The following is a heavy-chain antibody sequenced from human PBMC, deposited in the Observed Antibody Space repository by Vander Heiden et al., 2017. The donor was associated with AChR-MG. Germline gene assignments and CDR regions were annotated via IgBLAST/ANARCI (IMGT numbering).Heavy chain of an antibody. D-gene: IGHD3-10*01. V-gene: IGHV3-23*01. J-gene: IGHJ3*01. Sequence: DVQLLESGGGLVQPGGSLRLSCAASGFTFDAYAMSWVRQAPGKRPEWVSAISGSGGSVYYADYVKGRFTISRDNSRNTVSLQMNSLRAEDTAVYDCARGGRYYDFTGSDDAYHVWGQGTMVTVSS. CDR3: ARGGRYYDFTGSDDAYHV. CDR1: GFTFDAYA. CDR2: ISGSGGSV.